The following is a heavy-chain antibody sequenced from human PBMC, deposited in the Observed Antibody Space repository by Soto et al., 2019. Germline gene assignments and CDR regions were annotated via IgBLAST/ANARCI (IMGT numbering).Heavy chain of an antibody. Sequence: QVQLVQSGAEVQKPGSSVKVSCKASGGTFSSYAISWVRQAPGQGLEWMGGIIPIFGTANYAQKFQGRVTITADESKSTAYMELSSLRSEDTAVYYCARDGGYSYGYIYYGMDVWGQGTTVTVSS. CDR2: IIPIFGTA. CDR3: ARDGGYSYGYIYYGMDV. D-gene: IGHD5-18*01. J-gene: IGHJ6*02. V-gene: IGHV1-69*01. CDR1: GGTFSSYA.